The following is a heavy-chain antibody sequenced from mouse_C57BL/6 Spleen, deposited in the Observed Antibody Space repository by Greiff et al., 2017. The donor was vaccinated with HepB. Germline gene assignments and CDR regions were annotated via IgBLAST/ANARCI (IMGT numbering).Heavy chain of an antibody. CDR1: GYTFTDYY. D-gene: IGHD1-1*01. J-gene: IGHJ3*01. CDR2: INPNNGGT. CDR3: AREEAPYYYGSSYLFAY. Sequence: EVQLQQSGPELVKPGASVKISCKASGYTFTDYYMNWVKQSHGKSLEWIGDINPNNGGTSYNQKFKGKATLTVDKSSSTAYIGLRSLTSEDSAVYYCAREEAPYYYGSSYLFAYWGQGTLVTVSA. V-gene: IGHV1-26*01.